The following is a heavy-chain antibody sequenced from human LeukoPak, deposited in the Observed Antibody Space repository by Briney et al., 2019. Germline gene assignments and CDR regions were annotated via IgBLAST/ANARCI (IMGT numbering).Heavy chain of an antibody. D-gene: IGHD6-13*01. J-gene: IGHJ3*02. V-gene: IGHV1-8*03. CDR2: MNPNSGNT. CDR1: GGTFSSYA. CDR3: ASFGVSSWVSDFDI. Sequence: GSSVKVSFKASGGTFSSYASSWVRQAPGQGLEWMGWMNPNSGNTGYAQKVQGRVTITRNTSISTAYMEMSSLRSEDTAVYYCASFGVSSWVSDFDIWGQGTMVTVSS.